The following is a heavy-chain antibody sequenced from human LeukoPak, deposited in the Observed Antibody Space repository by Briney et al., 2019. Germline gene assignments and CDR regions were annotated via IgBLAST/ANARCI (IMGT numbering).Heavy chain of an antibody. V-gene: IGHV4-39*01. CDR3: ARLYYSSDFSTDH. D-gene: IGHD3/OR15-3a*01. J-gene: IGHJ5*02. Sequence: PSETLSLTCNVSGASISSGDYYWGWIRQPPGKGLEWIGTMYSSGSTFYNPSLKRRVTVSVDTSKNLFSVRLTSVIAADTAVYYCARLYYSSDFSTDHWGRGTLVTVSS. CDR2: MYSSGST. CDR1: GASISSGDYY.